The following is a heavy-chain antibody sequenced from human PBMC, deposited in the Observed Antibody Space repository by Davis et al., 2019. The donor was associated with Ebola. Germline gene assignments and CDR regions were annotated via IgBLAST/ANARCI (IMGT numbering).Heavy chain of an antibody. CDR2: ISENGATT. D-gene: IGHD3-3*01. V-gene: IGHV3-23*01. Sequence: GESLKISCAASGFPFSNYAMHWVRQAPGKGLEWLSSISENGATTYYADSVKGRFTISRDNANNTVYLQMSSLRAADTAVYFCAKLNDFWSPRRLDPWGQGTLVTVSS. J-gene: IGHJ5*02. CDR3: AKLNDFWSPRRLDP. CDR1: GFPFSNYA.